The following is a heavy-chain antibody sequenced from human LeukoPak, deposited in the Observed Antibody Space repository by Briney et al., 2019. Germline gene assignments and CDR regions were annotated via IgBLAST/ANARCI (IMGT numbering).Heavy chain of an antibody. CDR2: IYYSGST. D-gene: IGHD3-10*01. J-gene: IGHJ4*02. CDR1: GDSINNYY. Sequence: SETLSLTCTVSGDSINNYYWSWIRQSPGKGLEWIGYIYYSGSTKYNPSLKSRVTISVDTSKSQFSLKLSSVTAADTAVYYCARHRGSGSPYFDYWGQGTLVTVSS. V-gene: IGHV4-59*08. CDR3: ARHRGSGSPYFDY.